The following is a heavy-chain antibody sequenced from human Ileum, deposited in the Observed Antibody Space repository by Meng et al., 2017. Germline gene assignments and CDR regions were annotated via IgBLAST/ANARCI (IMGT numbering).Heavy chain of an antibody. CDR2: IRSKANNYAT. V-gene: IGHV3-73*02. D-gene: IGHD6-13*01. J-gene: IGHJ4*02. CDR3: TRLYSAG. Sequence: EVQRVESGGGLVQPGGCLKLSCAASGFSFSDSSMHWVRQASGKGLEWVGHIRSKANNYATAYAASVKGRFTISRDESKNTAYLQMSSLKTEDTAVYYCTRLYSAGWGQGTLVTVSS. CDR1: GFSFSDSS.